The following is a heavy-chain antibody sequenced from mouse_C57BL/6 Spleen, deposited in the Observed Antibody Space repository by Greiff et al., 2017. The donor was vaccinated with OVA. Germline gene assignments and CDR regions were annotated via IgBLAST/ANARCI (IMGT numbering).Heavy chain of an antibody. CDR1: GYTFTNYW. V-gene: IGHV1-63*01. J-gene: IGHJ3*01. D-gene: IGHD2-1*01. Sequence: QVHVKQSGAELVRPGTSVKMSCKASGYTFTNYWIGWVKQRPGHGLEWIGDIYPGGGYTKYNEKFKGKATLTADKSSSTAYMQFSSLTSENSAIYYGTRLGNYEFAYWGQGTLVTVSA. CDR3: TRLGNYEFAY. CDR2: IYPGGGYT.